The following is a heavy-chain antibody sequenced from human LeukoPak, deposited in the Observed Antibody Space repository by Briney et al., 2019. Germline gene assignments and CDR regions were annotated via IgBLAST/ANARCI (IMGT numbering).Heavy chain of an antibody. CDR3: ARESGDGIWYFDY. V-gene: IGHV4-34*01. D-gene: IGHD4-17*01. Sequence: SETLSLTCAVYGGSFSGYYWSWIRQPPGKGLEWIGEINHSGSTNYNPSLKSRVTISVDTSKNQFSLKLSSVTAADTAVYYCARESGDGIWYFDYWGQGTLVTVSS. CDR1: GGSFSGYY. J-gene: IGHJ4*02. CDR2: INHSGST.